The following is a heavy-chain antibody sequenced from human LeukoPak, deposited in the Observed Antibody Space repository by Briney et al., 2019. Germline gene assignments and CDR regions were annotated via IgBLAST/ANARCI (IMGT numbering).Heavy chain of an antibody. J-gene: IGHJ4*02. V-gene: IGHV1-69*01. Sequence: GSSVKVSCKASGGTFSSYAISWVRQAPGQGLEWMGGIIPIFGTANYAQKFQGRVTITADESTSTAYMELSSLRSEDTAVYYCAREERAVGAVRGFDYWGRGTLVTVSS. D-gene: IGHD1-26*01. CDR3: AREERAVGAVRGFDY. CDR2: IIPIFGTA. CDR1: GGTFSSYA.